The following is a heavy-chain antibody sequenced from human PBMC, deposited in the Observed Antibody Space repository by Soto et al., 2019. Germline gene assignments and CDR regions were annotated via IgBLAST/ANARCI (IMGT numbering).Heavy chain of an antibody. CDR1: GFTFGDYA. CDR2: IRSKAYGGTT. D-gene: IGHD3-3*01. Sequence: PGGSLRLSCTASGFTFGDYAMSWFRQAPGKGLEWVGFIRSKAYGGTTEYAASVKGRFTISRDDSKSIAYLQMNSLKTEDTAVYYCTRDRLRFLEWLPLDMDVWGKGTTVTVSS. J-gene: IGHJ6*03. V-gene: IGHV3-49*03. CDR3: TRDRLRFLEWLPLDMDV.